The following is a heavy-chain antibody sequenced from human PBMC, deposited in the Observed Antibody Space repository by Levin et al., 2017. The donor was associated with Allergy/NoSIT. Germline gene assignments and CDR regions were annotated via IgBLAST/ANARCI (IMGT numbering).Heavy chain of an antibody. J-gene: IGHJ6*02. CDR2: ITPSSRTT. Sequence: GESLKISCAASGFTFSRFGVNWVRQAPGKGLEWLSYITPSSRTTHYADSVRGRFTISRDNTKNSLYLQMNSLRAEDAAVYYCARGNPTDYYDNTGMDVWGQGTTVTVSS. CDR3: ARGNPTDYYDNTGMDV. CDR1: GFTFSRFG. V-gene: IGHV3-48*04. D-gene: IGHD3-22*01.